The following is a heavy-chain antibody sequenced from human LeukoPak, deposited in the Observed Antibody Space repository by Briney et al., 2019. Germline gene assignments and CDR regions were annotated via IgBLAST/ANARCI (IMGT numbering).Heavy chain of an antibody. Sequence: GASVKVSCKASGYTFTSYYMHWVRQAPGQGLEWMGIINPSGGSTSYAQKFQGRVTMTRDTSTSTVYMELSSLRSEDTAVYYCAXAPRXXYDSSGPLDYWGQGTLVTVSX. D-gene: IGHD3-22*01. V-gene: IGHV1-46*01. J-gene: IGHJ4*02. CDR2: INPSGGST. CDR3: AXAPRXXYDSSGPLDY. CDR1: GYTFTSYY.